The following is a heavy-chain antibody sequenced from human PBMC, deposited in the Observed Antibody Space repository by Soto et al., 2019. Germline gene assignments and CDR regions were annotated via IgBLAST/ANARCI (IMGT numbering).Heavy chain of an antibody. CDR1: SASLSSSTYY. Sequence: QLQLQESGPGLVKPSETLSLTCSVSSASLSSSTYYWSWIRQPPGRGPEWIGSIYYSGNTYYKPALKSRVSISIAPSRNQFSLKLTSVTAADTGVYYCASSSPFHYWGPGILVTVSS. D-gene: IGHD6-6*01. CDR3: ASSSPFHY. CDR2: IYYSGNT. J-gene: IGHJ4*02. V-gene: IGHV4-39*01.